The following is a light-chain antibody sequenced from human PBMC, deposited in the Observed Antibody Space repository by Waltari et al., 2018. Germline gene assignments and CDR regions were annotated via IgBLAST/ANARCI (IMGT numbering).Light chain of an antibody. CDR2: GSS. V-gene: IGKV3-20*01. CDR1: QRISSSY. J-gene: IGKJ2*01. Sequence: TLSLSPGERATLSCRASQRISSSYLAWYQQKPGQAPRLLIYGSSSRAPGIPDRFSGTASGTDFTLTISRLEPEDFAVYYCQQDGSSSYTFGQGTKLEIK. CDR3: QQDGSSSYT.